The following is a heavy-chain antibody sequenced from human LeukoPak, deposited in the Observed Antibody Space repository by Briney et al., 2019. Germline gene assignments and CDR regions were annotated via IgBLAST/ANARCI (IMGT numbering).Heavy chain of an antibody. CDR3: ATDTRIVGATTPPGDYYYYYMDV. J-gene: IGHJ6*03. D-gene: IGHD1-26*01. CDR2: FDPEDGET. V-gene: IGHV1-24*01. Sequence: ASVKVSCKVSGYTLTELSMHWVRQAPGKGREWMGGFDPEDGETIYAQKFQGRVTMTEDTSTDTAYMELSSLRSEDTAVYYCATDTRIVGATTPPGDYYYYYMDVWGKGTTVTVSS. CDR1: GYTLTELS.